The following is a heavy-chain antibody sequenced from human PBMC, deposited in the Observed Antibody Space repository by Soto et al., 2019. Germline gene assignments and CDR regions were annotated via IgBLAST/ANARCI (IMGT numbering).Heavy chain of an antibody. CDR3: ARGGSLYWYFDH. CDR1: GYTFTSYA. Sequence: QVQLVQSGAEVKKPGASVKVSCKASGYTFTSYAMHWVRQAPGQRLEWMGWINAGNGNTKYSQKFQGRVTITRDTSASTAYMELSSLRSEDTAVYYCARGGSLYWYFDHWGRGTLVTVSS. CDR2: INAGNGNT. V-gene: IGHV1-3*01. D-gene: IGHD1-26*01. J-gene: IGHJ2*01.